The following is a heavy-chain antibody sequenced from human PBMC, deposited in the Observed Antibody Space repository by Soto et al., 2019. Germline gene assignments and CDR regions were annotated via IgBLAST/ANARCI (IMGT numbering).Heavy chain of an antibody. CDR1: GFTFSSYW. V-gene: IGHV3-7*01. CDR2: IKQDGSEK. J-gene: IGHJ4*02. D-gene: IGHD6-13*01. Sequence: GVSLRLSCAASGFTFSSYWMSWVRQAPGKGLEWVANIKQDGSEKYYVDSVKGRFTISRDNAKNSLYLQMNSLRAEDTAVYYCARIGSSSWYSEHNFDYWGQGTLVTVSS. CDR3: ARIGSSSWYSEHNFDY.